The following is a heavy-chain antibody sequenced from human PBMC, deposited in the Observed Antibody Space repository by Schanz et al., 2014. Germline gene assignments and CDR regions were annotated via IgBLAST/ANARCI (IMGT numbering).Heavy chain of an antibody. D-gene: IGHD3-10*01. J-gene: IGHJ4*02. Sequence: QGQLVQSGAEVKRPGASVRVSCKASGYSFTDYAIHWVRQAPGQGLEWMGWISGYNGDTNYAPKFQDRVTMTTDTSTGITSLELRNLKSDDTAVYYCARERVSFVRGPLGVDWGQGTQVIVSS. V-gene: IGHV1-18*01. CDR3: ARERVSFVRGPLGVD. CDR2: ISGYNGDT. CDR1: GYSFTDYA.